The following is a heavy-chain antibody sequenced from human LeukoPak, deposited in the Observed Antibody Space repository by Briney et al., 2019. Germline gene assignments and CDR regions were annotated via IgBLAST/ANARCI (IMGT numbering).Heavy chain of an antibody. J-gene: IGHJ3*02. CDR3: ARSHPDAFDI. Sequence: GGSLRLSCAASGFTFSSYSMNWVRQAPGKGLEWVSSISSSSSYIYYADSVKGRFTISRDNAKNPLYLQMNSLRAEDTAAYYCARSHPDAFDIWGQGTMVTVSS. CDR1: GFTFSSYS. CDR2: ISSSSSYI. V-gene: IGHV3-21*01.